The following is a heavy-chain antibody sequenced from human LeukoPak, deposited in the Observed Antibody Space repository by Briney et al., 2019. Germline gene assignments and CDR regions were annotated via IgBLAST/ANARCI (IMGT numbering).Heavy chain of an antibody. Sequence: GGSLRLSCEASGFSVSSNYMTWVRQAPGKGLEWVSVIYSGGSTYYADSVKGRFIISRDNSKNTVCLQMNSLRAEDTAVYYCARVIGVVRADYYFDYWGQGTLVAVSS. CDR1: GFSVSSNY. D-gene: IGHD3-10*01. V-gene: IGHV3-53*01. CDR3: ARVIGVVRADYYFDY. CDR2: IYSGGST. J-gene: IGHJ4*02.